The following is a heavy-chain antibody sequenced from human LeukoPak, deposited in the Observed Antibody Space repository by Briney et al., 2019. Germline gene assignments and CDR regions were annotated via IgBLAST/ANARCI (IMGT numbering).Heavy chain of an antibody. Sequence: SETLSLTCTVSGGSISSYYWSWIRQPPGKGLEWIGYIYYSGSTNYNPSLKSRVTISVDTSKNQFSLKLSSVTAADTAVYYCARGPPGSLAALEWPHRIYYYYGVDVWGQGTTVTVSS. V-gene: IGHV4-59*08. CDR3: ARGPPGSLAALEWPHRIYYYYGVDV. D-gene: IGHD3-3*01. CDR1: GGSISSYY. J-gene: IGHJ6*02. CDR2: IYYSGST.